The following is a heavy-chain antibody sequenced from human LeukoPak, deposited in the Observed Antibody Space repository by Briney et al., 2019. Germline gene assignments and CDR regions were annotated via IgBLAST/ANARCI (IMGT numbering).Heavy chain of an antibody. D-gene: IGHD2-2*01. Sequence: ASVKVSCKASGYTSTSYGISWVRQAPGQGLEWMGWISAYNGNTNYAQKLQGRVTTTTDTSTSTAYMELRSLRSDDTAVYYCARASYCSSTSCYFTKYNWFDPWGQGTLVTVSS. CDR3: ARASYCSSTSCYFTKYNWFDP. CDR1: GYTSTSYG. J-gene: IGHJ5*02. CDR2: ISAYNGNT. V-gene: IGHV1-18*01.